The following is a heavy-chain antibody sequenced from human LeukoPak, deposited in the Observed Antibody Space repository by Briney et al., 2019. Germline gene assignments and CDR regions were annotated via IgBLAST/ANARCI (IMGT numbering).Heavy chain of an antibody. CDR2: IYTSGST. CDR3: ARAYCSSTSCSPGVYYMDV. Sequence: SETLSLTCTVSGGSIGSYYWSWIRQPAGKGLEWIGHIYTSGSTNYNPSLKSRVTISVDKSKNQFSLKLSSVTAADTAVYYCARAYCSSTSCSPGVYYMDVWGKGTTVTVSS. J-gene: IGHJ6*03. D-gene: IGHD2-2*01. V-gene: IGHV4-4*07. CDR1: GGSIGSYY.